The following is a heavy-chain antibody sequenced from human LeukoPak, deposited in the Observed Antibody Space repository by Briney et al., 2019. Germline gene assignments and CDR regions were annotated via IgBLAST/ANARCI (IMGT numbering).Heavy chain of an antibody. CDR1: GFTFSRYG. V-gene: IGHV3-30*02. CDR3: AKVEMRAGFDAFDI. J-gene: IGHJ3*02. D-gene: IGHD5-24*01. CDR2: IRYEGSNK. Sequence: GGALRLSCAASGFTFSRYGMHGVRQAPGKGLEGVAFIRYEGSNKYYADSVKGRFTISRDNSKNPPYLQMNSLRAEDTAVYYCAKVEMRAGFDAFDIWGQGTMVTVSS.